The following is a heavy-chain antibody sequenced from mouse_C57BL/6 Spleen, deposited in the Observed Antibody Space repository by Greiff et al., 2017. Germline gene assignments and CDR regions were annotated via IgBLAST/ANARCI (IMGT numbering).Heavy chain of an antibody. Sequence: VQLQQSGAELVRPGASVKLSCTASGFNIKDDYMHWVKQRPEQGLEWIGRIDPENGDTEYASKFQGKATITADTSSNTDYLQLSSLTSVDTAVYYCTTYDGFAYWGQGTLVTVSA. CDR3: TTYDGFAY. CDR2: IDPENGDT. CDR1: GFNIKDDY. J-gene: IGHJ3*01. D-gene: IGHD2-12*01. V-gene: IGHV14-4*01.